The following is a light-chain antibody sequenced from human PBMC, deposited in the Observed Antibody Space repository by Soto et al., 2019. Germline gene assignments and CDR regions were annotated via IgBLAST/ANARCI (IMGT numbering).Light chain of an antibody. CDR3: QQSYTVPHT. V-gene: IGKV1-39*01. Sequence: IQMTQSPASLSASVGDRVTITCRASQNIFRYLSWYQHKTGKDPKLLIYAASSLQSGVPSRFSGSWSGTDFALTNNSLQPEDLATLYCQQSYTVPHTFGQGPKVEI. CDR1: QNIFRY. CDR2: AAS. J-gene: IGKJ2*01.